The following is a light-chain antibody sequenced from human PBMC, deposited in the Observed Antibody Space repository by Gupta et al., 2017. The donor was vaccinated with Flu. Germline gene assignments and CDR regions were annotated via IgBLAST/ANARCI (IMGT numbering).Light chain of an antibody. CDR1: SSDVGGYNN. J-gene: IGLJ1*01. CDR2: EVS. V-gene: IGLV2-14*01. Sequence: QSALTQPASVSGSPGQSITISCTGTSSDVGGYNNVSWYQQHPGKAPKLMIYEVSHRPSGISNRFSGSKSDNTASLTISGLQAEDEADYYCNSYTSSSTLYVFGTGTKVTGL. CDR3: NSYTSSSTLYV.